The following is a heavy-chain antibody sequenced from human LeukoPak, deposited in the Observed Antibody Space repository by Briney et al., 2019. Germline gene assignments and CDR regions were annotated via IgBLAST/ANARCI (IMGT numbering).Heavy chain of an antibody. Sequence: GGSLRLSCAASGFTFSSFWMHWVRQAPGKGLAWVSHVHKDGISTTYTDSVKGRFTISRDNAKNSLYLQMNSLRAEDTAVYYCARDFCDHWGQGTLVTVSS. D-gene: IGHD3-3*01. CDR1: GFTFSSFW. CDR3: ARDFCDH. J-gene: IGHJ5*02. CDR2: VHKDGIST. V-gene: IGHV3-74*03.